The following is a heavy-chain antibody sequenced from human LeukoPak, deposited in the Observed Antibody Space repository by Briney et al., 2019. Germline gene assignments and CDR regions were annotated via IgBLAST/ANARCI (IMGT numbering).Heavy chain of an antibody. CDR3: ARGTYYLDY. V-gene: IGHV1-2*02. Sequence: ASVKVSCKASGYSFTDFYLHWVRQAPGHGLEWMGWIAPRNGDTNFAQKYEGRVTLTRDTSINSAYMELTRLTSDDSAVYFCARGTYYLDYWGQGTPVTVSS. J-gene: IGHJ4*02. D-gene: IGHD3-10*01. CDR2: IAPRNGDT. CDR1: GYSFTDFY.